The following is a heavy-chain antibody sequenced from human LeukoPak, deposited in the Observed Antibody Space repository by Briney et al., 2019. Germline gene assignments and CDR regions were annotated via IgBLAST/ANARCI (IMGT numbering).Heavy chain of an antibody. J-gene: IGHJ4*02. D-gene: IGHD3-10*01. CDR2: IYYSGST. CDR3: ARGYYGSGSYPHYDY. V-gene: IGHV4-59*12. CDR1: GGSISSYY. Sequence: SETLSLTCTVSGGSISSYYWSWIRQPPGKGLEWIGYIYYSGSTNYNPSLKSRVTISVDTSKNQFSLKLSSVTAADTAVYYCARGYYGSGSYPHYDYWGQGTLVTVSS.